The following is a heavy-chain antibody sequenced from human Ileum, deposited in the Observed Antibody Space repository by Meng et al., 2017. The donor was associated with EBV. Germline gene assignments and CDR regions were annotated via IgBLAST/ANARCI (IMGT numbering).Heavy chain of an antibody. CDR3: ARESYSDSSGYYSLDY. V-gene: IGHV4-4*02. J-gene: IGHJ4*02. D-gene: IGHD3-22*01. Sequence: QGKLQESGPGLVKPSGTLSLTCAVSGGSISSSNWWSWVRQAPGKGLEWIGEIHHTESTNYNPSLKSRVTISVDKSKNQFSLKLSSVTAADTAVYYCARESYSDSSGYYSLDYWGQGSLVTVSS. CDR1: GGSISSSNW. CDR2: IHHTEST.